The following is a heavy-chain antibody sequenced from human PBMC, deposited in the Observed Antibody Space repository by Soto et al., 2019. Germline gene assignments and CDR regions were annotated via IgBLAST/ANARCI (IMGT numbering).Heavy chain of an antibody. CDR2: IYYSGST. D-gene: IGHD6-13*01. Sequence: QLQLQESGPGLVKPSETLSLTCTVSGGSISSSSYYWGWIRQPPGKGLEWIGSIYYSGSTYYNPSLKSRVTISVDTSKNQFSLKLSSVTAADTAVYYCVLAAAGPYYFDYWGQGTLVTVSS. V-gene: IGHV4-39*01. CDR1: GGSISSSSYY. J-gene: IGHJ4*02. CDR3: VLAAAGPYYFDY.